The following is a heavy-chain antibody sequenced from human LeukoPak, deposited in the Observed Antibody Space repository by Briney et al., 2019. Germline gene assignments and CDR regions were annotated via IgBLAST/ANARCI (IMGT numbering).Heavy chain of an antibody. Sequence: GGSMRLSCAASGFTFSSYSMNWVRQAPGKGLEWVSSSSSSSSYIYYADSVKGRFTISRDNAKNSLYLQMNSLRAEDTAVYYCASGRDGYNWISQGNNWFDPWGQGTLVTVSS. CDR2: SSSSSSYI. J-gene: IGHJ5*02. D-gene: IGHD5-24*01. V-gene: IGHV3-21*01. CDR1: GFTFSSYS. CDR3: ASGRDGYNWISQGNNWFDP.